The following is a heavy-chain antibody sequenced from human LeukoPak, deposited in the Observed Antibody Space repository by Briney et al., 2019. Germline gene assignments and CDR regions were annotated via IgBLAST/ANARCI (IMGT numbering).Heavy chain of an antibody. J-gene: IGHJ4*02. CDR1: VGSISSYY. V-gene: IGHV4-59*01. CDR2: IYYTGST. D-gene: IGHD6-6*01. Sequence: SETLSLTCTVSVGSISSYYWSWIRQPPGKGLEWIGYIYYTGSTNYNPSLTSRVNTSVDTSKNQFSPNLTSVTAADTAVYYCARWGSIAVARFDYWGQGTLVTVSS. CDR3: ARWGSIAVARFDY.